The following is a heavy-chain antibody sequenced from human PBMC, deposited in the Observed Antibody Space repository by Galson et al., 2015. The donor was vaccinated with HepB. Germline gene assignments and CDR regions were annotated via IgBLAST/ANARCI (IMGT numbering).Heavy chain of an antibody. CDR2: VSYDGSNK. J-gene: IGHJ6*03. CDR1: GFIFSRYP. Sequence: SLRLSCAASGFIFSRYPMHWVRQAPGKGLEWVALVSYDGSNKYYADSVKGRFTISRDNSKNTLYVQMNSPRVEDAAVYYCARGVGNYMDVWGKGTTVTVSS. D-gene: IGHD1-26*01. CDR3: ARGVGNYMDV. V-gene: IGHV3-30-3*01.